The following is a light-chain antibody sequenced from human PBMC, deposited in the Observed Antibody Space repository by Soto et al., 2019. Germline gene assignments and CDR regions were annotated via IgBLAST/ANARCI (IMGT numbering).Light chain of an antibody. CDR3: KQYYSTPPT. CDR2: WAS. CDR1: QSVLYSSNNKNY. J-gene: IGKJ1*01. Sequence: DIVMTQSPDSLAVSLGERATINCKSSQSVLYSSNNKNYLAWYQQKQGQPPKLLIYWASTRESGVPDRFSGSGSGTDFPLTISSLQAEDVAVYYCKQYYSTPPTFGQGTKVEIK. V-gene: IGKV4-1*01.